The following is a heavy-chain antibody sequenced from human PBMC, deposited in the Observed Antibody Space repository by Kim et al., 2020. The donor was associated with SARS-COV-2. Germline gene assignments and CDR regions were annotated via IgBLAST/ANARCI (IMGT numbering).Heavy chain of an antibody. J-gene: IGHJ6*02. V-gene: IGHV3-11*06. CDR1: GFTFSDYY. CDR2: ISSSSSYT. D-gene: IGHD6-19*01. Sequence: GGSLRLSCAASGFTFSDYYMSWIRQAPGKGLEWVSYISSSSSYTKYADSVKGRFTISRDNAKNSLYLQMNSLRAEDTAVYYCAREREWLAYYYYGMDVWGQGTTVTVSS. CDR3: AREREWLAYYYYGMDV.